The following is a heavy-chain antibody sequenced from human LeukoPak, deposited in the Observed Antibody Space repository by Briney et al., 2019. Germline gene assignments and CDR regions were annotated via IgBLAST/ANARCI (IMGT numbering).Heavy chain of an antibody. D-gene: IGHD3-3*01. J-gene: IGHJ6*02. CDR2: IWFDGSKQ. CDR1: GFTFNTYD. CDR3: ARDGRTYSDFWSNYYYAWDV. V-gene: IGHV3-33*01. Sequence: PGGSLRLSCAASGFTFNTYDMHWVRQPSGKGLEWVALIWFDGSKQYYADSVKGRVTISRDNSQGAVYLQMDSLRVEDTAVYYCARDGRTYSDFWSNYYYAWDVWGQGTTVIVSS.